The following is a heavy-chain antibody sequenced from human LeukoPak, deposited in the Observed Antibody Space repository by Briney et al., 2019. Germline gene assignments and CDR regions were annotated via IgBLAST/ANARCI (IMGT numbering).Heavy chain of an antibody. V-gene: IGHV4-34*01. CDR1: GGSFSNYY. D-gene: IGHD3-16*02. CDR2: INHSGST. CDR3: ARHEEMITFGGVIASYYFDY. J-gene: IGHJ4*02. Sequence: SETLSLTCAVYGGSFSNYYWTWIRQPPGKGLEWIGEINHSGSTNYNPSLKSRVTISVDTSKNQFSLKLSSVTAADTAVYYCARHEEMITFGGVIASYYFDYWGQGTLVTVSS.